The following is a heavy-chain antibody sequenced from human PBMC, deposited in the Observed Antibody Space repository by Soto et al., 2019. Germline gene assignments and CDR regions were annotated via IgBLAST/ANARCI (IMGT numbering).Heavy chain of an antibody. Sequence: QVQLEQSGAEVQKPGSSVRVSCKSSGGTFSSFAFSWVRQAPGEGLEWMGGLIVILGSTNYAQKFGGRVTITADEGSSTAYVEGSGLSSEDTAVYFCASGYYGSSGYSIDYWGQGTQVTVST. J-gene: IGHJ4*02. CDR1: GGTFSSFA. CDR2: LIVILGST. CDR3: ASGYYGSSGYSIDY. V-gene: IGHV1-69*01. D-gene: IGHD3-22*01.